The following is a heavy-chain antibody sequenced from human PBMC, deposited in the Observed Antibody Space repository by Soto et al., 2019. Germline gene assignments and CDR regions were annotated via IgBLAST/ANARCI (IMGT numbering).Heavy chain of an antibody. CDR3: ARLHGLDAFDI. J-gene: IGHJ3*02. D-gene: IGHD5-18*01. V-gene: IGHV4-59*08. CDR2: IYYSGST. Sequence: SETLSLTCTVSGGSISSYYWSWIWQPPGKGLEWIGYIYYSGSTNYNPSLKSRVTISVDTSKNQFSLKLSSVTAADTAVYYCARLHGLDAFDIWGQGTLVTVSS. CDR1: GGSISSYY.